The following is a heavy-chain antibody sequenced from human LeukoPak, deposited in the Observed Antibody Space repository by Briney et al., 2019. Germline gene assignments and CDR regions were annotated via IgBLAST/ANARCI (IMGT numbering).Heavy chain of an antibody. D-gene: IGHD3-9*01. J-gene: IGHJ4*02. Sequence: EPSETLSLTCAVYGGSISGYYWSWIRQPPGKGLEWVGEIHYTGGTSYNPSLKSRATISIDTSKNQLSLKLSSVTAADTAVYYCARGNILSGYCFDFWGQGALVTVPS. CDR3: ARGNILSGYCFDF. CDR1: GGSISGYY. CDR2: IHYTGGT. V-gene: IGHV4-34*01.